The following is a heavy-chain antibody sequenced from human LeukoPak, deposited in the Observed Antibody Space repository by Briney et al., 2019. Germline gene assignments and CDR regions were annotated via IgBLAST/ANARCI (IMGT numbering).Heavy chain of an antibody. J-gene: IGHJ3*02. D-gene: IGHD3/OR15-3a*01. CDR1: GGSISSYY. V-gene: IGHV4-59*01. CDR2: IYYSGST. Sequence: KPSETLSLTCTVSGGSISSYYWSWIRQPPGKGLEWIGYIYYSGSTNYNPSLKSRVTISVDTSKNQFSLKLSSVTAADTAVYYCARFWTYSYALDIWGQGTMVTVSS. CDR3: ARFWTYSYALDI.